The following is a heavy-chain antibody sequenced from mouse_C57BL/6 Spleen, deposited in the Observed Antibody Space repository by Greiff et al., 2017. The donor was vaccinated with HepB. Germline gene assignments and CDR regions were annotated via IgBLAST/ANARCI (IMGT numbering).Heavy chain of an antibody. CDR1: GFTFSSYA. D-gene: IGHD1-1*01. Sequence: EVKLMESGGGLVKPGGSLKLSCAASGFTFSSYAMSWVRQTPEKRLEWVATISDGGSYTYYPDNVKGRFTISRDNAKNNLYLQMSHLKSEDTAMYYCARGIFDTTVVAIYAMDYWGQGTSVTVSS. CDR2: ISDGGSYT. CDR3: ARGIFDTTVVAIYAMDY. V-gene: IGHV5-4*03. J-gene: IGHJ4*01.